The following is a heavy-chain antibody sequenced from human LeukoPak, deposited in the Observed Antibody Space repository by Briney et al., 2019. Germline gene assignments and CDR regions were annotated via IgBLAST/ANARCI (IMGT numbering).Heavy chain of an antibody. Sequence: PSETLSLTCAVYGGSFSGYYWSWIRQPPGKGLEWIGEINHSGSTNYNPSLKSRVTISVDTSKNQFSLKLSSVTAADTAVYYCARANSGYSSSWEGSLSYYYYYMDVWGKGTTVTVSS. J-gene: IGHJ6*03. CDR3: ARANSGYSSSWEGSLSYYYYYMDV. CDR1: GGSFSGYY. V-gene: IGHV4-34*01. D-gene: IGHD6-13*01. CDR2: INHSGST.